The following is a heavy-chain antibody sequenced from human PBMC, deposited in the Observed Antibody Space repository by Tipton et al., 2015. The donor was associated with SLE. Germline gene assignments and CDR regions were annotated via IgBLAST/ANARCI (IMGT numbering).Heavy chain of an antibody. Sequence: SCTVSGGSISSDDYYWTWIRQHPGKGLEWIGYTSKSGSTYYTPSLKSRVTISVDTSKNQFSLKLTSVTAADTAVYLCAREWADDAFDIWGRGTRVTVSS. V-gene: IGHV4-31*02. CDR1: GGSISSDDYY. J-gene: IGHJ3*02. CDR2: TSKSGST. CDR3: AREWADDAFDI.